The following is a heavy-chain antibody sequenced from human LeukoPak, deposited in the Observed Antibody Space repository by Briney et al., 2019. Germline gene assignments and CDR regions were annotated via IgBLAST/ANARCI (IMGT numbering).Heavy chain of an antibody. Sequence: SETLSLTCTVSGGSISSSGYYWSWIRQPPGKGLEWIGEINHSGSTNYSPSLKSRVTISVDTSKNQFSLKLSSVTAADTAVYYCARGLRAPLMTTVTTRRAWGFDPWGQGTLVTVSS. CDR2: INHSGST. D-gene: IGHD4-17*01. CDR3: ARGLRAPLMTTVTTRRAWGFDP. CDR1: GGSISSSGYY. J-gene: IGHJ5*02. V-gene: IGHV4-39*07.